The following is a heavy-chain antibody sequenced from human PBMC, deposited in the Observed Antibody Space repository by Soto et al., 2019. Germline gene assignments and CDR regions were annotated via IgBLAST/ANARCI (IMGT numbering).Heavy chain of an antibody. Sequence: SETLSLTCAVSGGSFTSDNWWTWVRQPPGQGLEWIGEIYRTGSTNYNPSLKSRVTISLDKSEKQISLKVTSLTAADTAVYYCASRDPGTSVDYWGQGTLVTVSS. V-gene: IGHV4-4*02. CDR1: GGSFTSDNW. J-gene: IGHJ4*02. D-gene: IGHD1-7*01. CDR3: ASRDPGTSVDY. CDR2: IYRTGST.